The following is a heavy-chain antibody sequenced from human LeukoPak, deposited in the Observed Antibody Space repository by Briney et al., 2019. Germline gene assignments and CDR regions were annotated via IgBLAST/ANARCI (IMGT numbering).Heavy chain of an antibody. Sequence: SETLSLTCTVSGGSISSYYWSWIRQPPGKGLEWIGYIYYSGSTNYNPSLKSRVTISVDTSTNQFSLKLSSVTAADTAVYYCARGLRVGWFDPWGQGTLVTVSS. J-gene: IGHJ5*02. V-gene: IGHV4-59*01. CDR1: GGSISSYY. CDR2: IYYSGST. CDR3: ARGLRVGWFDP. D-gene: IGHD3-3*01.